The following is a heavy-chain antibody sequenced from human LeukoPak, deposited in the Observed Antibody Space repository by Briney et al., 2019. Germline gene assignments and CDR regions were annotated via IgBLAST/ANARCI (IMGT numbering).Heavy chain of an antibody. D-gene: IGHD6-6*01. Sequence: SETLYLTCTDAGGSMSSYYWSWIRQTPGKGLEWIGYIYTSGSTNYNPSLKSRVTISVDTSKNQFSLKLSSVTAADTAVYYCARRYSSSSFYYYYMAVWGKGTTVTVSS. J-gene: IGHJ6*03. CDR1: GGSMSSYY. V-gene: IGHV4-4*09. CDR2: IYTSGST. CDR3: ARRYSSSSFYYYYMAV.